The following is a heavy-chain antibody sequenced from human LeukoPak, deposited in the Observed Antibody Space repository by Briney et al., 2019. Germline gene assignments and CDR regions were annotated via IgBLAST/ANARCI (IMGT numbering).Heavy chain of an antibody. V-gene: IGHV1-18*01. D-gene: IGHD4-17*01. J-gene: IGHJ4*02. CDR1: GYTFTSYG. Sequence: ASVKVSCKASGYTFTSYGISWVRQAPGQGLEWMGWISAYNGNTNYAQKFQGRVTMTRDTSISTAYMELSRLRSDDTAVYYCARAATGVDYWGQGTLVTVSS. CDR2: ISAYNGNT. CDR3: ARAATGVDY.